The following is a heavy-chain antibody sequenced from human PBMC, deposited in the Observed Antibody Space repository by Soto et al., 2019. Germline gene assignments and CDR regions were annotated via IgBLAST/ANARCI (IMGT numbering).Heavy chain of an antibody. V-gene: IGHV1-18*01. CDR1: GYTFTGYG. CDR2: VSGSNGYT. CDR3: ARDISYYHDDRGYSNFDY. J-gene: IGHJ4*02. Sequence: QIQLVQSGTEVKRPGASVKVSCRVAGYTFTGYGISWMRQAPGQGLEWMGWVSGSNGYTKYVENYQGRVTMTIDTSTSTAYMELRSLRSDDTAVYYCARDISYYHDDRGYSNFDYWGQGTLVTVSP. D-gene: IGHD3-22*01.